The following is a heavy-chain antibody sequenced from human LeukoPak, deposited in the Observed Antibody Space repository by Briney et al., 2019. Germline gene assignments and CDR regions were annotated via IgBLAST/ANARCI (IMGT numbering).Heavy chain of an antibody. CDR3: AKGGLRLYFGQFHY. J-gene: IGHJ4*02. D-gene: IGHD3-10*01. V-gene: IGHV3-9*01. CDR2: ISWNGGII. Sequence: PGGSLRLSCAASGFTFDNYAMHWVRKVPGKGLEWVSGISWNGGIIGYADSVKGRFTISRDSATNSLYLQMNSLRVEDTALYYCAKGGLRLYFGQFHYWGQGTLVTVSS. CDR1: GFTFDNYA.